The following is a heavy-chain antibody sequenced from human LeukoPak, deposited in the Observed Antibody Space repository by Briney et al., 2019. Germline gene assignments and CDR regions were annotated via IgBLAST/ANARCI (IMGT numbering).Heavy chain of an antibody. V-gene: IGHV3-23*01. CDR3: AKSGYSSGWFRAFDI. CDR1: GFIFNYYA. D-gene: IGHD6-19*01. CDR2: ISGSDGST. J-gene: IGHJ3*02. Sequence: QPGGSLRLSCATSGFIFNYYAMSWARQAPGKGLEWVSGISGSDGSTYYADSVKGRFSISRDNSKKTLFLQMNSLRAEDTAVYYCAKSGYSSGWFRAFDIWGQGTLVTVSS.